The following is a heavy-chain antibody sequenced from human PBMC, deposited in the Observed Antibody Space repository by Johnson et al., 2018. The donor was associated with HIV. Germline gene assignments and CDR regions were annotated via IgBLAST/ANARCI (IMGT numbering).Heavy chain of an antibody. CDR2: IKSKTDGGTP. D-gene: IGHD1-7*01. Sequence: VQLVESGGGEVQPGRSLRLSCAASGFTFSNAWMRWVRQAPGKGLEWVGRIKSKTDGGTPDYAAPVKGRFTISRDDSENTLYLQMNSLKTEDTAVYYCWIIGTTRHDAFDIWGRGTMVTVSS. J-gene: IGHJ3*02. CDR1: GFTFSNAW. CDR3: WIIGTTRHDAFDI. V-gene: IGHV3-15*01.